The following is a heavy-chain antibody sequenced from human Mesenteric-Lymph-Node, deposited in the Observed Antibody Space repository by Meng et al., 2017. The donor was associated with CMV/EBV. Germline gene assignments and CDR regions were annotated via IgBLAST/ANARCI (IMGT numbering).Heavy chain of an antibody. CDR3: ANEGWSVYIYSVDS. D-gene: IGHD3-3*01. J-gene: IGHJ4*02. V-gene: IGHV1-2*02. Sequence: ASVKVSCKASKYTFTGYYMHWVRQAPGQGLEWMGWINPHTGGTKYAQKFQGRVTMTRDTSINTAYMELTRLNSDDTAVYYCANEGWSVYIYSVDSWGQGTLVTVSS. CDR2: INPHTGGT. CDR1: KYTFTGYY.